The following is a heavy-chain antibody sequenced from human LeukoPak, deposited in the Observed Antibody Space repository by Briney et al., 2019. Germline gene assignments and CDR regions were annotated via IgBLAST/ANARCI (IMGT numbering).Heavy chain of an antibody. CDR3: AKDINYYDSSGYYFDY. CDR2: ISGDGGST. J-gene: IGHJ4*02. Sequence: GGSLRLSCAASGFTFDDYAMHWVRQAPGKGLEWVSLISGDGGSTYYADSVKGRFTISRDNSKNSLYLQINSLRTEDTALYYCAKDINYYDSSGYYFDYWGQGTLVTVSS. D-gene: IGHD3-22*01. CDR1: GFTFDDYA. V-gene: IGHV3-43*02.